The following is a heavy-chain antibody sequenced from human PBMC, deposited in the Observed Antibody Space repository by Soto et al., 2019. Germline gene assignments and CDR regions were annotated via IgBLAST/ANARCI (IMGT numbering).Heavy chain of an antibody. Sequence: TSETLSLTCTVSGGSISNYYWSWIRQPPGKGLEWIGYISYSGSTNYNPSLKSRVTISVDTSKNQFSLKLNSVTPEDTAVYYCARGDQGFDYWGQGTLVTVSS. CDR1: GGSISNYY. V-gene: IGHV4-59*12. CDR3: ARGDQGFDY. J-gene: IGHJ4*02. D-gene: IGHD3-16*01. CDR2: ISYSGST.